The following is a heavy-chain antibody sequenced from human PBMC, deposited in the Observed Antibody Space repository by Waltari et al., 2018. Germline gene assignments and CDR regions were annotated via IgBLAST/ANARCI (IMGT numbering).Heavy chain of an antibody. J-gene: IGHJ5*02. CDR1: GFTVSSHY. V-gene: IGHV3-53*01. CDR3: AREDDDLSFDP. CDR2: IYSGGST. D-gene: IGHD3-3*01. Sequence: EVQLVESGGGLIQPGGSLRLSCAASGFTVSSHYMSWVRQAPGKGREWVSVIYSGGSTYYADSVKGRFTISRDNSKNTLYLQMNSLRAEDTAVYYCAREDDDLSFDPWGQGTLVTVSS.